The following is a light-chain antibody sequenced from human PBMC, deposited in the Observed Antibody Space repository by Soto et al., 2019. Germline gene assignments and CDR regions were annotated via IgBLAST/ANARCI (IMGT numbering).Light chain of an antibody. CDR3: QQYNSYPWT. V-gene: IGKV1-5*01. CDR1: QSISSW. J-gene: IGKJ1*01. Sequence: DIQMTQSPSTLSASVGDRVTITCRASQSISSWLAWYQQEPGKAPKLLVYDASSLESGVPSRFSGSGSGTEFTLTISSLQPDDFATYYCQQYNSYPWTFGQGTKVDIK. CDR2: DAS.